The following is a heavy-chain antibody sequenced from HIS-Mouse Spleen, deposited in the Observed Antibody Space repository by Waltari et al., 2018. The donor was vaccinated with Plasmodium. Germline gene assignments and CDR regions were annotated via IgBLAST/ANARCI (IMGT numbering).Heavy chain of an antibody. CDR3: ARVSPPANWGALNAFDI. J-gene: IGHJ3*02. V-gene: IGHV4-31*03. Sequence: QVQLQESGPGLVKPSQTLSLTCTVSGGSISSGGYYWSWIRQHPGKGLEWIGYIYYSGSTYYTPSLKSRVTISVDTSKNQFSLKLSSVTAADTAVYYCARVSPPANWGALNAFDIWGQGTMVTVSS. D-gene: IGHD7-27*01. CDR2: IYYSGST. CDR1: GGSISSGGYY.